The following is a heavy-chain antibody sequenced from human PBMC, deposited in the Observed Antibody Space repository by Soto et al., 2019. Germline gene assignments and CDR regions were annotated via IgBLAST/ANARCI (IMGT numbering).Heavy chain of an antibody. D-gene: IGHD3-9*01. CDR2: ISSTSDYI. CDR1: GFTFPSYT. V-gene: IGHV3-21*04. Sequence: GGSLRLSCAASGFTFPSYTLNWVRQAPGKGLEWVSSISSTSDYIYYSDSVKGRFTISRDKSKNQFSLKLSSVTAADTAVYYCARDGRGYFNYFDYWGQGTLVTVS. CDR3: ARDGRGYFNYFDY. J-gene: IGHJ4*02.